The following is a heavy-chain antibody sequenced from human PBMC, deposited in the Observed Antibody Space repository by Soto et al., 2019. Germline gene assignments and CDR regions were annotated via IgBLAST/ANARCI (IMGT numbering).Heavy chain of an antibody. J-gene: IGHJ5*02. V-gene: IGHV1-18*01. Sequence: GASVKVSCKASGYTFTSYVISWVRQAPGQGLEWIGWISAYNGNTNYAQKLQGRVTMTTDTSTSTAYMELRSLRSDDTAVYYCARVGFWYNWNVTPLRWFDPWGQGTLVTVSS. CDR3: ARVGFWYNWNVTPLRWFDP. D-gene: IGHD1-1*01. CDR1: GYTFTSYV. CDR2: ISAYNGNT.